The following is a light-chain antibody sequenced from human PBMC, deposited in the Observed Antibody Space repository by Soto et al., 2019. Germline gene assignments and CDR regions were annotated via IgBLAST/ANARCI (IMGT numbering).Light chain of an antibody. V-gene: IGKV1-5*01. J-gene: IGKJ5*01. CDR1: QTISTW. CDR2: DAS. Sequence: DIQMTQSPSTLSASVGDRLTITCRASQTISTWLAWYQHKQGKXPNXXIYDASTLMSGVPSRFSGSESGTELTLTISSLQPGDCETYDGQQSETYPLTFGQGTRLEIK. CDR3: QQSETYPLT.